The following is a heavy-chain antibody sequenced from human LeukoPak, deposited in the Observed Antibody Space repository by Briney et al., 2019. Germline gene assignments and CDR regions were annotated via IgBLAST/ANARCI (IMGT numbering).Heavy chain of an antibody. J-gene: IGHJ3*02. Sequence: PSETLSLTCTVSGVSITTYYWSWIRQPPGKGLEWIGYIYHSGSTNYNPSLKSRVAISVDTSKNQFSLKLSSVTAADTAVYYCAREIVAGLGVSFDIWGQGTMVTVSS. V-gene: IGHV4-59*08. CDR3: AREIVAGLGVSFDI. CDR1: GVSITTYY. CDR2: IYHSGST. D-gene: IGHD5-12*01.